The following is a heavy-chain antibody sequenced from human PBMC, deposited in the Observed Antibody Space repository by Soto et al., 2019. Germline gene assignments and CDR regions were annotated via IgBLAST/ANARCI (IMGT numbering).Heavy chain of an antibody. CDR3: ARDHCSGGRCYFGY. D-gene: IGHD2-15*01. Sequence: GWSLGLSCAYSVFTSNIYWMHWVRQPPGKGLVWVSRINSDGSSTNYADSVKGRFTISRDNAKNTMYLQMNNLRAEDTAVYYCARDHCSGGRCYFGYWGQGTQVTVSS. V-gene: IGHV3-74*01. CDR2: INSDGSST. CDR1: VFTSNIYW. J-gene: IGHJ4*02.